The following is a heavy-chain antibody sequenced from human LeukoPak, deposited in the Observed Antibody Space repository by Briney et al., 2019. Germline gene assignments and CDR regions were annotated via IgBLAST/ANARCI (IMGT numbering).Heavy chain of an antibody. J-gene: IGHJ4*02. CDR3: ARDRGHNFDY. CDR2: ISSSSSYI. D-gene: IGHD2-21*01. CDR1: GFTFSSYS. V-gene: IGHV3-21*01. Sequence: GGSLRLSCAASGFTFSSYSMNWVRQAPGEGLEWVSSISSSSSYIYYADSVKSRFTISRDNAKNTLYLQMNSLRAEDTAVYYCARDRGHNFDYWGQGTLVTVSS.